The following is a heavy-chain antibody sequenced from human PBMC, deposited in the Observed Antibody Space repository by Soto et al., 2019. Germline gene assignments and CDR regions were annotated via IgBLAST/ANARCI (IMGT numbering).Heavy chain of an antibody. CDR3: ARDEVTTGYYYGMDV. J-gene: IGHJ6*02. CDR1: GYTFTSYY. D-gene: IGHD1-1*01. Sequence: ASVKVSCKASGYTFTSYYMHWVRQAPGQGLEWMGIINPSGGSTSYAQKFQGRVTMTRDTSTSTVYMELSSLRSEDTAVYYCARDEVTTGYYYGMDVWGQGTTVTVSS. CDR2: INPSGGST. V-gene: IGHV1-46*01.